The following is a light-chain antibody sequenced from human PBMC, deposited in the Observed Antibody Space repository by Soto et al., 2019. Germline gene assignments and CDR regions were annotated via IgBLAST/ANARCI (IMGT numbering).Light chain of an antibody. CDR2: APS. V-gene: IGKV3-20*01. Sequence: ETVLAQSPGTLYLSPGERATLSCRANETVNNNFLAWYGQKPGQAPRLLIHAPSRRASGIPDRFSGSGSGTDFALTISRLEPEDFAVYYCQQYGNFLYTFGPGTKVQIK. CDR1: ETVNNNF. CDR3: QQYGNFLYT. J-gene: IGKJ2*01.